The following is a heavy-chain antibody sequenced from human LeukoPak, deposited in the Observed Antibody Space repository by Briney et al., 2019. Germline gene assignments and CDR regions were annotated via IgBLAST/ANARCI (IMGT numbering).Heavy chain of an antibody. D-gene: IGHD6-19*01. V-gene: IGHV3-30*02. J-gene: IGHJ5*02. CDR3: AKGHSGWYLGSWFDP. Sequence: GGSLRLSCAASGFTFSSYGMHWVRQAPGKGLEWVAFIRYDGSNKYYADSVKGRFTISRDNSKNTLYLQMNSLRAEDTAVYYCAKGHSGWYLGSWFDPWGQGTLVTVSS. CDR2: IRYDGSNK. CDR1: GFTFSSYG.